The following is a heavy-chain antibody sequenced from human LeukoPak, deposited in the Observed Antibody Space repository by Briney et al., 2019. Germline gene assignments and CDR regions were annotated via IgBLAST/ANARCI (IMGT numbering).Heavy chain of an antibody. CDR1: GGSISIGGHY. CDR3: ARLPLLKTGTEYYYYYYGMDV. Sequence: PSETLSLTCTVSGGSISIGGHYWSWIRQPPGKGLEWIGEINHSGSTNYNPSLKSRVTISVDTSKNQFSLKLSSVTAADTAVYYCARLPLLKTGTEYYYYYYGMDVWGQGTTVTVSS. CDR2: INHSGST. V-gene: IGHV4-34*01. J-gene: IGHJ6*02. D-gene: IGHD1-1*01.